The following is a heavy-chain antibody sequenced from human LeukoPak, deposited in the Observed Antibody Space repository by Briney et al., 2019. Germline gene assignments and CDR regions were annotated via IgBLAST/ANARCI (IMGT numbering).Heavy chain of an antibody. D-gene: IGHD1-26*01. Sequence: PSGTLSLTCAVSGGSLTTTNWWSSVRQPPGNGLEWIGVVHLNGATNYNPSLESRFSMSIDKSNNHLSLEVTSVTAADTAMYYCTRESGAFSPFGFWGQGTLVTVSS. CDR2: VHLNGAT. J-gene: IGHJ4*02. CDR1: GGSLTTTNW. CDR3: TRESGAFSPFGF. V-gene: IGHV4-4*02.